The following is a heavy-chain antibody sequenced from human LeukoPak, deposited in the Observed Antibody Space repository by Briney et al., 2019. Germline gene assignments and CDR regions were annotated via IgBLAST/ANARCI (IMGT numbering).Heavy chain of an antibody. CDR1: GFAVNSYY. Sequence: GGSLRLSCAASGFAVNSYYMSWVRQAPGKGLEWVSAVFRDGSTSHADSVKGRFTISRDNSRNTVYLQMSSLRAEDTAVYYCATETWKDWGQGTLVTVSS. J-gene: IGHJ4*02. D-gene: IGHD1-1*01. V-gene: IGHV3-53*01. CDR3: ATETWKD. CDR2: VFRDGST.